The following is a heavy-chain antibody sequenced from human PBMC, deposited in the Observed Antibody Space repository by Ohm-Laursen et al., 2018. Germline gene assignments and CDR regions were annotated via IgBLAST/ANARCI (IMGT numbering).Heavy chain of an antibody. Sequence: TTQTLTLTCTFSGLSLSTSGMCVSWIRQPPGKALEWLARIDWDDDKYYSTSLKTRLSISKDTSKKQVVLTMTNMDPVDTATYYCARTPQTRYYDSSGYYHPLSYGMDVWGQGTTVTVSS. V-gene: IGHV2-70*11. CDR3: ARTPQTRYYDSSGYYHPLSYGMDV. D-gene: IGHD3-22*01. J-gene: IGHJ6*02. CDR2: IDWDDDK. CDR1: GLSLSTSGMC.